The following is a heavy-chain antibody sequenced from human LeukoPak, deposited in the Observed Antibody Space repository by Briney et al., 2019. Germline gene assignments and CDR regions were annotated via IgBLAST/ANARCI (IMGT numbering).Heavy chain of an antibody. D-gene: IGHD3-22*01. Sequence: SQTLSLTCTVSGGSISSGGYYWSWIRQHPGKGLEWIGYIYYSGSTYYNPSLKSRVTISVDTSKNQFSLKLSSVTAADTAVYYCARGGYYYDSVLFDPWGQGTLVTVSS. V-gene: IGHV4-31*03. J-gene: IGHJ5*02. CDR3: ARGGYYYDSVLFDP. CDR1: GGSISSGGYY. CDR2: IYYSGST.